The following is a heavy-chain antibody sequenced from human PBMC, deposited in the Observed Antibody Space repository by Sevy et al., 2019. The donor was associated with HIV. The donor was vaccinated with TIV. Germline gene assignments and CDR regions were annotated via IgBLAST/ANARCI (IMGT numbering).Heavy chain of an antibody. CDR1: GFTFRNFA. CDR2: ISGTGANT. Sequence: GGSLRLSCAASGFTFRNFAMSWVRQAPGKGLEWVSTISGTGANTYYADSVKGRFTISRDNSKNTLDLQLNSLRAEDTAIDFCAKDPIAASGPATFDVWGQGTMVTVSS. CDR3: AKDPIAASGPATFDV. J-gene: IGHJ3*01. V-gene: IGHV3-23*01. D-gene: IGHD6-25*01.